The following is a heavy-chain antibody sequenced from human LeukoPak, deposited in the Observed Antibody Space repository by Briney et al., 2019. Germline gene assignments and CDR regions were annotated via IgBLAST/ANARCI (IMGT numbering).Heavy chain of an antibody. J-gene: IGHJ6*03. CDR1: GYTFTSYG. Sequence: ASVKVSCKASGYTFTSYGISWVRQATGQGLEWMGWISAYNGNTNYAQKLQGRVTMTTDTSTSTAYMELRSLRSDDTAVYYCARRSQEQQLVLYYYYYMDVWGKGTTVTVSS. V-gene: IGHV1-18*01. D-gene: IGHD6-13*01. CDR2: ISAYNGNT. CDR3: ARRSQEQQLVLYYYYYMDV.